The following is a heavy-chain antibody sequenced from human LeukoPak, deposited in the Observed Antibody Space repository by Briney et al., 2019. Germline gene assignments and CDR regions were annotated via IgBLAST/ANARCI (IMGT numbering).Heavy chain of an antibody. J-gene: IGHJ4*02. CDR1: GFTFSSYW. D-gene: IGHD3-22*01. Sequence: GGSLRLSCAASGFTFSSYWMSWVRQAPGKGLEWVANIKQDGSEKYYVDSVKGRFTISRDNAKNSLYLQMNSLRAEDTALYYCAKFLITMHSSSYGGYFDYWGQGTLVTVSS. CDR3: AKFLITMHSSSYGGYFDY. CDR2: IKQDGSEK. V-gene: IGHV3-7*03.